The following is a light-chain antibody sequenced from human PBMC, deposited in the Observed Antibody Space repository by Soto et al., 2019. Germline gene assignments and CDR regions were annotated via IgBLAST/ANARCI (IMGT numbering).Light chain of an antibody. V-gene: IGKV1-5*03. CDR1: QGISSW. CDR2: KAS. Sequence: DIQMSQSPSTLSASVGDRVTITCRASQGISSWLAWYQQKPGKAPKLLIYKASSLESGVPSRFSGSGFGTEFTLTISSLQPEDFAVFYCQQSGSSLTFGQGTRLEIK. J-gene: IGKJ5*01. CDR3: QQSGSSLT.